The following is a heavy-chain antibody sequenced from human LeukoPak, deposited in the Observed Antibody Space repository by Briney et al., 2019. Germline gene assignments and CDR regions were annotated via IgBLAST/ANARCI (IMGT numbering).Heavy chain of an antibody. CDR2: IIPIFGTA. CDR1: GYIFINYA. D-gene: IGHD2-8*01. J-gene: IGHJ1*01. Sequence: SVKVSCKASGYIFINYAISWVRQAPGQGLEWMGGIIPIFGTANYAQKFQGRVTITADESTSTAYMELSSLRSEDTAVYYCARAEVYAIFQHWGQGTLVTVSS. V-gene: IGHV1-69*13. CDR3: ARAEVYAIFQH.